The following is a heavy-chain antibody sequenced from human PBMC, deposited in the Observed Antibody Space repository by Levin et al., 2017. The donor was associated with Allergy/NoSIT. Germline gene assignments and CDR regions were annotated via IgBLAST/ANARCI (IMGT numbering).Heavy chain of an antibody. CDR3: TGDCFNYYYGMDV. CDR1: GFTFSNAW. V-gene: IGHV3-15*01. Sequence: GGSLRLSCAASGFTFSNAWMSWVRQAPGKGLEWVGRIKSKTDGGTTDYAAPVKGRFTISRDDSKNTLYLQMNSLKTEDTAVYYCTGDCFNYYYGMDVWGQGTTVTVSS. CDR2: IKSKTDGGTT. J-gene: IGHJ6*02. D-gene: IGHD2-21*02.